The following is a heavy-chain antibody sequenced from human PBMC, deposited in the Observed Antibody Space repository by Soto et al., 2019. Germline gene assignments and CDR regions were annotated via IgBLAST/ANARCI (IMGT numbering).Heavy chain of an antibody. J-gene: IGHJ6*02. CDR1: GGSVNNANYF. Sequence: QVRLEESGPGLVKPSETLSLICSVSGGSVNNANYFWNWIRHHPENGLEWIGYIYYSGSTRYNPSCNTRATLSMDTSKNHFSLRLNSVTVADTAVYFCARDADYGGSRGGMDVWGRGTTVTVSS. D-gene: IGHD4-17*01. CDR2: IYYSGST. V-gene: IGHV4-31*03. CDR3: ARDADYGGSRGGMDV.